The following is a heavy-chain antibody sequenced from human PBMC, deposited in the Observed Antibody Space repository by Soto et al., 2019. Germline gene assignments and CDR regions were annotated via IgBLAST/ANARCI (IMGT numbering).Heavy chain of an antibody. Sequence: QVQLVQSGAEVKKPGASVKVSCKASGYTFTSYDINWVRQAPGQGLEWMGWMNPNSGNTAYAQKFQGRVTMTTNTSKSPAELESRSLRSEDRAVYLSARELTGGRANWFDPWGQGTLVTVSS. CDR2: MNPNSGNT. CDR3: ARELTGGRANWFDP. J-gene: IGHJ5*02. CDR1: GYTFTSYD. D-gene: IGHD1-26*01. V-gene: IGHV1-8*01.